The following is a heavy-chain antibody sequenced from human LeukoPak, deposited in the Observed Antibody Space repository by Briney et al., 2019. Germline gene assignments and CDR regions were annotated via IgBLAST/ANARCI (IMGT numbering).Heavy chain of an antibody. Sequence: GGSLRLSCAASGFTFSSYAMSWVRQAPGKGLEWVSAISGSGGSTYYADSVKGRFTISRDNSKNTLYLQTNSLRAEDTAVYYCAKDPTSRNEYFQHWGQGTLVTVSS. V-gene: IGHV3-23*01. J-gene: IGHJ1*01. CDR1: GFTFSSYA. CDR2: ISGSGGST. CDR3: AKDPTSRNEYFQH.